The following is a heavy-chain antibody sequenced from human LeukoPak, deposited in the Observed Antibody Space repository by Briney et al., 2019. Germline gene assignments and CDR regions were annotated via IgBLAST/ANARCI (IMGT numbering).Heavy chain of an antibody. J-gene: IGHJ5*02. CDR3: AKDQPMYKYYYDSSGYLP. V-gene: IGHV3-23*01. D-gene: IGHD3-22*01. CDR2: ISGSGGST. CDR1: GFTFSSYA. Sequence: PGGSLRLSCAASGFTFSSYAMSRVRQAPGKGLEWVSAISGSGGSTYYADSVKGRFTISRDNSKNTLYLQMNSLRAEDTAVYYCAKDQPMYKYYYDSSGYLPWGQGTLVTVSS.